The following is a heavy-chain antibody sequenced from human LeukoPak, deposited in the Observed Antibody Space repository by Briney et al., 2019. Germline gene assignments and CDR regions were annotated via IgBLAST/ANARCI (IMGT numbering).Heavy chain of an antibody. J-gene: IGHJ3*02. CDR1: GGTFSSYA. V-gene: IGHV1-69*04. D-gene: IGHD3-9*01. CDR3: ARVRRRYYDILTGSRDAFDI. CDR2: IIPILGIA. Sequence: SVKVSCKASGGTFSSYAISWVRQAPGQGLEWMGRIIPILGIANYAQKFQGRVTITADKSTSTAYMELSSLRSEDTAVYYCARVRRRYYDILTGSRDAFDIWGQGTMVTVSS.